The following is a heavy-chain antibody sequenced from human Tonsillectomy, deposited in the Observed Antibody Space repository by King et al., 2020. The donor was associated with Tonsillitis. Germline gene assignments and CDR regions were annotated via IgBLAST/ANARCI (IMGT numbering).Heavy chain of an antibody. CDR2: IIPIFGTA. CDR3: ASGPGGTIFGVVIHYYYMDV. Sequence: QLVQSGAEVKKPGSSVKVSCKASGGTFSSYAISWVRQAPGQGLEWMGGIIPIFGTANYAQKFQGRVTITADESTSTAYMELSSLGSEDAAVYYCASGPGGTIFGVVIHYYYMDVWGKGTTVTVSS. CDR1: GGTFSSYA. D-gene: IGHD3-3*01. J-gene: IGHJ6*03. V-gene: IGHV1-69*01.